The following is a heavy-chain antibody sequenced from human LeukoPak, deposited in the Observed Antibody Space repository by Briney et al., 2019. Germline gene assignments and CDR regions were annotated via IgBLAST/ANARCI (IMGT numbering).Heavy chain of an antibody. CDR1: GFAFSSYG. D-gene: IGHD3-16*01. CDR3: EGDDALGDNALDI. CDR2: ILNDGSQE. V-gene: IGHV3-33*01. J-gene: IGHJ3*02. Sequence: GGSLRLSCAASGFAFSSYGMHWVRQAPGKGLEWVAVILNDGSQEKYADSVKGRFTISRDNSKNTLFLQMNSLRAEDTAVYYCEGDDALGDNALDIWGQGTMVTVSS.